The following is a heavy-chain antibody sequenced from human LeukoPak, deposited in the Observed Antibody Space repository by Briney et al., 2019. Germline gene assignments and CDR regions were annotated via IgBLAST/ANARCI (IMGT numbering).Heavy chain of an antibody. J-gene: IGHJ6*02. V-gene: IGHV3-48*02. Sequence: PGGSLRLSCAASGFTFSSYNMNWVRLAPGKGLKWVSYISSSSSIIYYADSVKGRFTISRDNAKNSLYLQMNSLRDEDSAVYYCARSGDNRYYYGMDVWGQGTTVTVFS. D-gene: IGHD1-26*01. CDR3: ARSGDNRYYYGMDV. CDR2: ISSSSSII. CDR1: GFTFSSYN.